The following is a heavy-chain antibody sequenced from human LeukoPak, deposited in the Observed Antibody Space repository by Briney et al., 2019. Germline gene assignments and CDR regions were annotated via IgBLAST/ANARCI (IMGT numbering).Heavy chain of an antibody. D-gene: IGHD3-10*01. V-gene: IGHV3-48*01. CDR1: GFTFNTYN. Sequence: GGSPRLSCAASGFTFNTYNMDWVRQAPGKGLEWVSYISSRSDVIYYADSAEGRFTISRDNVKNSLYLQMNSLRAEDTAVYYCARDGSRGYDMDYWGQGTLVTVSS. J-gene: IGHJ4*02. CDR2: ISSRSDVI. CDR3: ARDGSRGYDMDY.